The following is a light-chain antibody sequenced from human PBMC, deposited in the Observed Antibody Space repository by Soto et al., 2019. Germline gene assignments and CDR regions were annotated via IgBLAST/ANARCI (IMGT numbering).Light chain of an antibody. V-gene: IGLV1-40*01. CDR1: SSNIGAGYD. Sequence: QSVLSQPPSVSGAQGQRVTISCTGSSSNIGAGYDVHWYQQLPGTAPKLLIYGNSNRPSGVPDRFSGSKSGTSASLAITGLQAEDEADYYCQSYDSSLSGLLFGGGTKLTVL. CDR2: GNS. CDR3: QSYDSSLSGLL. J-gene: IGLJ2*01.